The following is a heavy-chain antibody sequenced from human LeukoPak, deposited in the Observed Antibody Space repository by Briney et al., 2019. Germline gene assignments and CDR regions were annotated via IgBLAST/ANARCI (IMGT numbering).Heavy chain of an antibody. CDR3: ARDRSNYYGSGIIDY. CDR2: ISYDGSNK. D-gene: IGHD3-10*01. Sequence: GGSLRLSCAASGFTFSSYAMHWVRQAPGKGLEWVAVISYDGSNKYYADSVKGRFTISRDNSKNTLYLQMNSLRAEDTAVYYCARDRSNYYGSGIIDYWGQGTLVTVSS. J-gene: IGHJ4*02. CDR1: GFTFSSYA. V-gene: IGHV3-30-3*01.